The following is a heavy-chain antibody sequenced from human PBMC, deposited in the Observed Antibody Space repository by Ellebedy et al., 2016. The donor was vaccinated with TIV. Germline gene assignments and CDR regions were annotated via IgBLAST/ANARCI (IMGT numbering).Heavy chain of an antibody. J-gene: IGHJ4*02. V-gene: IGHV1-69*13. CDR3: ARDANEAFDL. D-gene: IGHD1-1*01. Sequence: SVKVSCXASGGTFNNYAISWVRQAPGQGLEWMGGIIPVFGSANYAQKFQGRVTIAADESTSTVYMEVSSLRSEDTALYYCARDANEAFDLWGQGTLVTVSS. CDR1: GGTFNNYA. CDR2: IIPVFGSA.